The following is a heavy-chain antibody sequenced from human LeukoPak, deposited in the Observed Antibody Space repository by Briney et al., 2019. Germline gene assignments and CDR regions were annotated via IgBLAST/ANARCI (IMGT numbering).Heavy chain of an antibody. Sequence: GGSLRLSCAASGFTFDDYAMHWVRQAPGKGLEWVSGISWNSDSIGYADSVKGRFTISRDNAKNSLYLQMNSLRAEDTAVYYCARDGEDGSGSYWPHAFDIWGQGTMVTVSS. CDR3: ARDGEDGSGSYWPHAFDI. CDR2: ISWNSDSI. J-gene: IGHJ3*02. D-gene: IGHD1-26*01. CDR1: GFTFDDYA. V-gene: IGHV3-9*01.